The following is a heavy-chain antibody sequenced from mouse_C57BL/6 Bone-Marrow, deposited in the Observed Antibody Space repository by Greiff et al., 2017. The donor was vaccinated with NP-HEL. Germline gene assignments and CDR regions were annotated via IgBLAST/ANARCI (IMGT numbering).Heavy chain of an antibody. CDR3: TIITTAVDAMDY. CDR1: GFNFKDDY. V-gene: IGHV14-4*01. D-gene: IGHD1-1*01. CDR2: IDPENGDT. Sequence: VQLQESGAELVRPGASVKLSCTASGFNFKDDYMHWVKQRPEQGLEWIGWIDPENGDTDYASKFQGTATITADTSSTTAYLQLSSLTSEDTAVYCGTIITTAVDAMDYWGQGTSVTVSA. J-gene: IGHJ4*01.